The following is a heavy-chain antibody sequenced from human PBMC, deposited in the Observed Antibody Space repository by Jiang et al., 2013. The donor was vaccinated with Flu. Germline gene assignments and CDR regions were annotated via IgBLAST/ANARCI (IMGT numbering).Heavy chain of an antibody. J-gene: IGHJ4*02. V-gene: IGHV3-23*01. CDR3: GKLRDYFDSSGYWDY. D-gene: IGHD3-22*01. Sequence: KGRFTISRDNSKNTLYLQMNSLRAEDTAVYYCGKLRDYFDSSGYWDYWGQGTLVTVSS.